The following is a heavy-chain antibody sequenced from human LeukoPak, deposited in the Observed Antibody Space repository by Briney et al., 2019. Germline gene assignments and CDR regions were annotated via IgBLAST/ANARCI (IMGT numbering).Heavy chain of an antibody. V-gene: IGHV3-7*05. Sequence: GGPLRLSCAASGFTFSSFSMSWVRQAPGKGLEWVAKITEDGSEKYYVDSVKGRFTISRDNAKSSLHLQMDSLRAEDTAVYYCARGGYRPDYWGQGTLVTVSS. CDR2: ITEDGSEK. D-gene: IGHD5-12*01. CDR3: ARGGYRPDY. J-gene: IGHJ4*02. CDR1: GFTFSSFS.